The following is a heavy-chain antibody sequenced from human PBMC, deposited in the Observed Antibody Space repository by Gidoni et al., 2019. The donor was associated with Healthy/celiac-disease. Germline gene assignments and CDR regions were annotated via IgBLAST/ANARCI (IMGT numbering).Heavy chain of an antibody. CDR2: IIPILGIA. Sequence: QVQLVQSGAEVKKPGSSVKVSCKASGGTFSSYAISWVRQAPGQGLEWMGRIIPILGIANYAQKFKGRVTITADKSTSTAYMELSSLRSEDTAVYYCARSGEMATIRFDYWGQGTLVTVSS. D-gene: IGHD5-12*01. CDR3: ARSGEMATIRFDY. V-gene: IGHV1-69*04. J-gene: IGHJ4*02. CDR1: GGTFSSYA.